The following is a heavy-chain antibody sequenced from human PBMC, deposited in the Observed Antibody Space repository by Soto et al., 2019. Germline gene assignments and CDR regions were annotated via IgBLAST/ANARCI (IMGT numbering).Heavy chain of an antibody. D-gene: IGHD2-15*01. CDR1: GGTFSSYA. CDR3: ARESRYCSGGSCYFLPGIDY. Sequence: QVQLVQSGAEVKKPGSSVKVSCKASGGTFSSYAISWVRQAPGQGLEWMGGIIPIFGTANYAQKFQGRVTITADESTSTAHMEPSSLRSEDTAVYYCARESRYCSGGSCYFLPGIDYWGQGTLVTVSS. J-gene: IGHJ4*02. V-gene: IGHV1-69*12. CDR2: IIPIFGTA.